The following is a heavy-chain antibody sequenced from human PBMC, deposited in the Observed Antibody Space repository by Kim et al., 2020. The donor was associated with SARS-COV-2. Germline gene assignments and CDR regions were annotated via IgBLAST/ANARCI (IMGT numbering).Heavy chain of an antibody. V-gene: IGHV3-23*01. J-gene: IGHJ4*02. CDR1: GFTFSSYA. CDR2: ISGSGGST. CDR3: AKSIAAAGTPHLDY. Sequence: GGSLRLSCAASGFTFSSYAMSWVRQAPGKGLEWVSAISGSGGSTYYADSVKGRFTISRDNSKNTLYLQMNSLRAEDTAVYYCAKSIAAAGTPHLDYWGQGTLVTVSS. D-gene: IGHD6-13*01.